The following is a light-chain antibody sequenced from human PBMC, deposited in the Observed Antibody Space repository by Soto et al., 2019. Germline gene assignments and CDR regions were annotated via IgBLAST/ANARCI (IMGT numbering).Light chain of an antibody. V-gene: IGKV1-33*01. CDR3: QHYNSYSEA. CDR1: QDISNY. Sequence: DIQMTQSPSSLSASVGDRVTITCQASQDISNYLNWYQQKPGKAPKLLIYDASNLETGVPSRFSGSGSGTDFTFTISSLQPEDIATYYCQHYNSYSEASGQGTKV. J-gene: IGKJ1*01. CDR2: DAS.